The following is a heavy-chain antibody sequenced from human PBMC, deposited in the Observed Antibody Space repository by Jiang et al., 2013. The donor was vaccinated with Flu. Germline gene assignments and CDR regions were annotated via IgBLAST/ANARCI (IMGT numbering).Heavy chain of an antibody. CDR3: ARVYSSSHRRGIDY. V-gene: IGHV3-11*04. Sequence: MSWIRQAPGKGLEWVSYISSSGSTIYYADSVKGRFTISRDNAKNSLYLQMNSLRAEDTAVYYCARVYSSSHRRGIDYWGQGTLVTVSS. CDR2: ISSSGSTI. J-gene: IGHJ4*02. D-gene: IGHD6-6*01.